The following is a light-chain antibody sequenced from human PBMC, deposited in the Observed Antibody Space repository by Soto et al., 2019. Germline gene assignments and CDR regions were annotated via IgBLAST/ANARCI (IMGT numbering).Light chain of an antibody. V-gene: IGKV1-5*03. J-gene: IGKJ1*01. Sequence: IQMTQSPSTLSASVGDRVTITCRATQSVNYWLAWYQQKPGKAPKLLINKASSLESGVPSRFSGSGSETEFTLTISSLQPDDFATYYCQQYKSYRRTFGQGTKVDIK. CDR3: QQYKSYRRT. CDR1: QSVNYW. CDR2: KAS.